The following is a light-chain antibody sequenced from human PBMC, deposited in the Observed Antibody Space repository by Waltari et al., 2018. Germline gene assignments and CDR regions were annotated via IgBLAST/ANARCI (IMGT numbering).Light chain of an antibody. J-gene: IGKJ1*01. V-gene: IGKV1-39*01. CDR3: QQSSSILWT. CDR2: AVS. CDR1: QTIGSY. Sequence: DIVMTQSPDSLAASVGDRVTITCRASQTIGSYVNWYQQKPGKAPTLLIYAVSSLQSGVPSRFSGGRSGTDFVLTISSLRPEDSAIYFCQQSSSILWTFGQGTKVEIK.